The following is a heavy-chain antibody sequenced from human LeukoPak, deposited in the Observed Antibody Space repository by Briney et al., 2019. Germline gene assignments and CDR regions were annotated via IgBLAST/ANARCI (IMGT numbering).Heavy chain of an antibody. Sequence: PGGSLRLSCAASGFTFSTYSMKWVRQARGKGLEWVSSISSSSSYIYYADSVKGRFTISRDNAKNSLYLRMNSLTAEDTAVYYCARDPCCCGGDCYSVLDYWGQGTLVTVSS. CDR1: GFTFSTYS. CDR2: ISSSSSYI. V-gene: IGHV3-21*01. D-gene: IGHD2-21*02. J-gene: IGHJ4*02. CDR3: ARDPCCCGGDCYSVLDY.